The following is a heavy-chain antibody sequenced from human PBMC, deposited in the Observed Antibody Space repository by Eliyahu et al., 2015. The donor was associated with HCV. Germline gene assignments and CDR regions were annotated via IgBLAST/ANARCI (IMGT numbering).Heavy chain of an antibody. V-gene: IGHV3-9*01. CDR2: ISWNSGSI. J-gene: IGHJ6*02. Sequence: EVQLVESGGGLVQPGRSLRLXCAAXGFTFDXYAMHWVRQAPGKGLEWVSGISWNSGSIGYADSVKGRFTISRDNAKNSLYLQMNSLRAEDTALYYCAKGGGIVVVPAYGMDVWGQGTTVTVSS. D-gene: IGHD2-2*01. CDR3: AKGGGIVVVPAYGMDV. CDR1: GFTFDXYA.